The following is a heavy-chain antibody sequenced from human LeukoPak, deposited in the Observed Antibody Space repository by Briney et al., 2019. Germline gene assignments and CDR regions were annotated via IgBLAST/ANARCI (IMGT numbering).Heavy chain of an antibody. D-gene: IGHD3-9*01. CDR2: IYYSGST. V-gene: IGHV4-61*01. CDR1: GGSFSSDNW. Sequence: SETLSLTCAVSGGSFSSDNWWSWVRQPPGKGLEWIRYIYYSGSTNYNPSLKSRVTISVDTSKNQFSLKLSSVTAADTAVYYCARTYYDILTGYPHGFDPWGQGTLVTVSS. J-gene: IGHJ5*02. CDR3: ARTYYDILTGYPHGFDP.